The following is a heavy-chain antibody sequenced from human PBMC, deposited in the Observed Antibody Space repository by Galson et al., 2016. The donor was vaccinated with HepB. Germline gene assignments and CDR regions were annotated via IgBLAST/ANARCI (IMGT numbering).Heavy chain of an antibody. V-gene: IGHV3-30*18. CDR3: AKGPTSYFYGMDV. CDR2: ISYDGSNK. Sequence: SLRLSCAASGFTFTTHGMHWVRQAPGKGLEWVAVISYDGSNKYYADSVKGRFTISRDNSKNTLYLQMNSLSADDMAVYYCAKGPTSYFYGMDVWGQRTTVTVSS. CDR1: GFTFTTHG. J-gene: IGHJ6*02.